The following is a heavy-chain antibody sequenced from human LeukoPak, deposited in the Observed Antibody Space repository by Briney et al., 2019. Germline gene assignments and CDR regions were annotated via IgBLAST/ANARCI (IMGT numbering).Heavy chain of an antibody. CDR1: GFTFSSYN. CDR2: ISTSSSYI. V-gene: IGHV3-21*01. J-gene: IGHJ4*02. CDR3: ARSKVAGTSDY. Sequence: PGGSLRLSCAASGFTFSSYNMNWVRQAPGKGLEWVSTISTSSSYIYYADSVKGRFTISGDNGKNSLYLQMSSLRAEDTAVYYCARSKVAGTSDYWGQGTLVAVSS. D-gene: IGHD6-19*01.